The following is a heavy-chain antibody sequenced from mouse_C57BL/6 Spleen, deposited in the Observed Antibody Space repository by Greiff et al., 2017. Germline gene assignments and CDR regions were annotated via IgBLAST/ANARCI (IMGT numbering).Heavy chain of an antibody. Sequence: VQLQQSGAELVKPGASVKLSCTASGFNIKDYYMHWVKQRTEQGLEWIGRIDPEDGETKYAPKFQAKATITADTSSNTAYLQLSSLTSEDTAVYYCASYSYYAMDYWGQGTSVTVSS. V-gene: IGHV14-2*01. CDR2: IDPEDGET. D-gene: IGHD2-1*01. CDR1: GFNIKDYY. J-gene: IGHJ4*01. CDR3: ASYSYYAMDY.